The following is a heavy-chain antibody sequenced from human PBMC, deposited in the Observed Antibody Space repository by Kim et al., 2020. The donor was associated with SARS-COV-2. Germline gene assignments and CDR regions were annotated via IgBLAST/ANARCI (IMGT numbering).Heavy chain of an antibody. Sequence: GGSLRLSCAASGFTFSSYAMSWVRQAPGKGLEWVSAISGSGGGTYYADSVKGRFTISRDNSKNTLYLQMNSLRAEDTAVYYCAKGLNIRVRGISLTGYFYYYGMDVWGQGTTVTVSS. CDR1: GFTFSSYA. J-gene: IGHJ6*02. CDR3: AKGLNIRVRGISLTGYFYYYGMDV. CDR2: ISGSGGGT. V-gene: IGHV3-23*01. D-gene: IGHD3-10*01.